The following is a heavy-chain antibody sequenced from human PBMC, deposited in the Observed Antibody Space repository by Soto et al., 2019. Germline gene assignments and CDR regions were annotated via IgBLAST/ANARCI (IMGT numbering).Heavy chain of an antibody. CDR3: ATEIIAEAEVRHYGMDV. Sequence: PSETLSLTCTVSGCSISSYYWSWIRQPPGKGLEWIGYIYYSGSTNYNPSLKSRVTISVDTSKNQFSLKLSSVTAADTAVYYCATEIIAEAEVRHYGMDVWGQGTMVTVSS. CDR2: IYYSGST. D-gene: IGHD6-13*01. V-gene: IGHV4-59*01. J-gene: IGHJ6*02. CDR1: GCSISSYY.